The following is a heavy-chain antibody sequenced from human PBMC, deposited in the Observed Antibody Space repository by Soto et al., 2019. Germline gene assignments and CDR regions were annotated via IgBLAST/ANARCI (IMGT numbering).Heavy chain of an antibody. D-gene: IGHD4-4*01. CDR3: ARVPTGDYMDV. CDR2: ISSSSSTI. Sequence: GGSLRLSCAASGFTFSSYSMNWVRQAPGKGLKWVSYISSSSSTIYYADSVKGRFTISRDNAKNSLYLQMNSLRAEDTAVYYCARVPTGDYMDVWGKGTTVTVSS. V-gene: IGHV3-48*01. CDR1: GFTFSSYS. J-gene: IGHJ6*03.